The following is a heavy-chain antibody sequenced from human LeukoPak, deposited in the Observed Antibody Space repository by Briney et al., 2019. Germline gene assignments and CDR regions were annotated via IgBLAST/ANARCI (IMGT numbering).Heavy chain of an antibody. CDR2: IIPIFGTA. CDR3: AREQKAAANWFDP. J-gene: IGHJ5*02. CDR1: GGTFSSYA. D-gene: IGHD6-13*01. Sequence: SVKVSCKASGGTFSSYAISWVRQAPGQGLEWMGGIIPIFGTANYAQKFQGRVTITADESTSTAYMELSSLRSEDTAVYYCAREQKAAANWFDPWGQGTLVTVSS. V-gene: IGHV1-69*13.